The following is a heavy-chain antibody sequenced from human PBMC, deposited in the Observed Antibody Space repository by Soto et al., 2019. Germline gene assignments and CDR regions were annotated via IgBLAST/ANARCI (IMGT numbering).Heavy chain of an antibody. J-gene: IGHJ3*02. CDR2: IYYSGST. CDR3: ARADNDYGDAFDI. D-gene: IGHD4-17*01. V-gene: IGHV4-31*03. Sequence: SETLSLTCTVSGGSISSGDYYWTWIRQHPGKGLEWIGYIYYSGSTYYNPSLKSRVTISVDTSKNQFSLKLSSVTAADAAVYYCARADNDYGDAFDIWGQGTMVTVSS. CDR1: GGSISSGDYY.